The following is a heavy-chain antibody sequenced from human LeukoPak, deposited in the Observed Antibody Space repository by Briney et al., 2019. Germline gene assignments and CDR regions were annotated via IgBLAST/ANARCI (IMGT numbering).Heavy chain of an antibody. CDR3: ATGAGPLKYYYHMDV. CDR2: ISYDGSNK. J-gene: IGHJ6*03. CDR1: GFTFSSYG. V-gene: IGHV3-30*03. D-gene: IGHD7-27*01. Sequence: GGSLRLSCAASGFTFSSYGMHWVRQAPGKGLEWVAVISYDGSNKYYADSVKGRFTISRDNSKNTVYLQMKNLGAEDTAVYYCATGAGPLKYYYHMDVWGKGTTITVSS.